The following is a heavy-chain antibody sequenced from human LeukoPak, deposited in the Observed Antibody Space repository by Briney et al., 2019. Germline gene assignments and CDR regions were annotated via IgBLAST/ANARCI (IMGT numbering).Heavy chain of an antibody. CDR2: INPNSGGT. Sequence: ASVKVSCKSSGYTFTGYYMHWVRQAPGQGLEWMGWINPNSGGTSYAQKFQGRVTMTRDTSISTAYMELSRLRSDDTAVYYCARGGYSSGWYFDYWGQGTLVTVSS. J-gene: IGHJ4*02. CDR3: ARGGYSSGWYFDY. V-gene: IGHV1-2*02. CDR1: GYTFTGYY. D-gene: IGHD6-19*01.